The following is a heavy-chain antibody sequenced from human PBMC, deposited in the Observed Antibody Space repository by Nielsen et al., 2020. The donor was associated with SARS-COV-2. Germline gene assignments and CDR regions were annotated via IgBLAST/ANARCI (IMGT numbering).Heavy chain of an antibody. Sequence: ASVKVSCKASGYTFTSYYMHWVRQAPGQGLEWMGWISAYNGNTNYAQKLQGRVTMTTDTSTSTAYMELRSLRSDDTAVYYCARDVNMITFGGVMYYFDYWGQGTLVTVSS. CDR2: ISAYNGNT. V-gene: IGHV1-18*04. D-gene: IGHD3-16*01. J-gene: IGHJ4*02. CDR1: GYTFTSYY. CDR3: ARDVNMITFGGVMYYFDY.